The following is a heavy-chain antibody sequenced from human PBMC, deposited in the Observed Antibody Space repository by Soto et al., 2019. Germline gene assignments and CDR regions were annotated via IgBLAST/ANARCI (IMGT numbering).Heavy chain of an antibody. CDR2: ISYDGSNK. CDR1: GFTFSSYA. V-gene: IGHV3-30-3*01. J-gene: IGHJ6*02. D-gene: IGHD2-2*01. Sequence: HPGGSLRLSCAASGFTFSSYAMHWVRQAPGKGLEWVAVISYDGSNKYYADSVKGRFTISRDNSKNTLYLQMNSLRAEDTAVYYCARAGPAARPYYYYGMDVWGQGTTVTVSS. CDR3: ARAGPAARPYYYYGMDV.